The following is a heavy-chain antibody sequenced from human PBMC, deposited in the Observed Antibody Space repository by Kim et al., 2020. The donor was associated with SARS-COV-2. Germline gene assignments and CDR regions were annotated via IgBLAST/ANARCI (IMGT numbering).Heavy chain of an antibody. Sequence: SETLSLTCTVSGGSISSSSYYWGWIRQPPGKGLEWIGSIYYSGSTYYNPSLKSRVTISVDTSKNQFSLKLSSVTAADTAVYYCARWGEIGSTSYYDFWSGYYTFDDWGQGTLVTVSS. V-gene: IGHV4-39*01. J-gene: IGHJ4*02. D-gene: IGHD3-3*01. CDR2: IYYSGST. CDR3: ARWGEIGSTSYYDFWSGYYTFDD. CDR1: GGSISSSSYY.